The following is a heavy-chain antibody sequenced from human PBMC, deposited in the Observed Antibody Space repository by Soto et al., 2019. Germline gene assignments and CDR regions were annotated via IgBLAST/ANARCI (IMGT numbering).Heavy chain of an antibody. CDR3: ARVSYYGSGSYYNKYYYYYGMEV. Sequence: SVKVSCKASGGTFSSYAISWVRQAPGQGLEWMGGFIPIFGTANYAQKFQGRVTITADESTSTAYTELSSLRSEDTAVYYCARVSYYGSGSYYNKYYYYYGMEVWGQGTTVTVSS. CDR2: FIPIFGTA. D-gene: IGHD3-10*01. J-gene: IGHJ6*02. V-gene: IGHV1-69*13. CDR1: GGTFSSYA.